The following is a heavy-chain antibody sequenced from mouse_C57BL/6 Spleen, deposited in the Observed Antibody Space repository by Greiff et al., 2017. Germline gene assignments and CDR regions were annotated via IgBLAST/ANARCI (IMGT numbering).Heavy chain of an antibody. J-gene: IGHJ2*01. Sequence: EVQLVESEGGLVQPGSSMKLSCTASGFTFSDYYMAWVRQVPEKGLEWVANINYDGSSTYYLDSLKSRFIISRDNAKNILYLQMSSLKSEDTATYYCAREVAGSFDYWGQGTTLTVSS. V-gene: IGHV5-16*01. CDR3: AREVAGSFDY. CDR2: INYDGSST. D-gene: IGHD1-1*02. CDR1: GFTFSDYY.